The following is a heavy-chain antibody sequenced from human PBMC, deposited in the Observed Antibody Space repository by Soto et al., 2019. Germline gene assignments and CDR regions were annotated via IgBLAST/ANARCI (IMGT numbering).Heavy chain of an antibody. Sequence: GALRLSCVDSGITFSSYEMNWVRQAPGKGLEWVSYITNTGSAVDYADSVKGRFIISRDNAKSSVHLQMNSLRAGDTAIYYCARGNYYYGMDVWGRGTTVTVSS. CDR2: ITNTGSAV. CDR3: ARGNYYYGMDV. CDR1: GITFSSYE. V-gene: IGHV3-48*03. J-gene: IGHJ6*02.